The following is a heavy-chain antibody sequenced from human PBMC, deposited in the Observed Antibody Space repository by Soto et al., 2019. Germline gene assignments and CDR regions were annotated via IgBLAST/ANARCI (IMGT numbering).Heavy chain of an antibody. CDR2: ISAYNGNT. D-gene: IGHD2-15*01. CDR1: GYTFTSYG. Sequence: ASVKVSCKASGYTFTSYGISWVRQAPGQGLEWMGWISAYNGNTNYAQKPQGRVTMTTDTSTSTAYMELRSLRSDDTAVYYCARDRVAEGQYYYYGMDVWGQGTTVTVSS. CDR3: ARDRVAEGQYYYYGMDV. V-gene: IGHV1-18*04. J-gene: IGHJ6*02.